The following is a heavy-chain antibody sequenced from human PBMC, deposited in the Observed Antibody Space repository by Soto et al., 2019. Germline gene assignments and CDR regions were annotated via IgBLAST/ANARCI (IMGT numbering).Heavy chain of an antibody. Sequence: EVQMLASGGGLAQPGGSLRLSCAASGFPCGSYDMTWVRQAPGKGLEWVSTILVDGRTFYVDSVKGRFTISRDNSRNTVYXQMNSLTAGDTALYYCAKATATGGGAFDFCGQGTMVTVSS. CDR1: GFPCGSYD. CDR3: AKATATGGGAFDF. D-gene: IGHD2-8*02. J-gene: IGHJ3*01. V-gene: IGHV3-23*01. CDR2: ILVDGRT.